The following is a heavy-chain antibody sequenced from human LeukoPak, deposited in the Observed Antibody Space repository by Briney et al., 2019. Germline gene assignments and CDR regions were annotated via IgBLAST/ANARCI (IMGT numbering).Heavy chain of an antibody. J-gene: IGHJ4*02. Sequence: KPSETPSLTCAVRGGSFSGYYWSWVPQPPGKGLEWIGEINHGGSTNYNPSLKSRVTISVDTSKNQFSLKLSSVTAADTAVYYCARVIDSSGPDYWGQGTLVTVSS. D-gene: IGHD3-22*01. CDR2: INHGGST. CDR3: ARVIDSSGPDY. CDR1: GGSFSGYY. V-gene: IGHV4-34*01.